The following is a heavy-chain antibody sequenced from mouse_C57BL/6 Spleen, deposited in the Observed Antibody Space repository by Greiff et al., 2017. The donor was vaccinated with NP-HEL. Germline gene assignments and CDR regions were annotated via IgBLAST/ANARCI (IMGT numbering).Heavy chain of an antibody. CDR3: ARSDYYGSSHWYFDV. CDR1: GYTFTSYW. D-gene: IGHD1-1*01. J-gene: IGHJ1*03. V-gene: IGHV1-64*01. CDR2: IHPTSGST. Sequence: QVQLQQSGAELVKPGASVKLSCKASGYTFTSYWMHWVKQRPGQGLEWIGMIHPTSGSTNYNEKFKSKATLTVDKSSSTAYMQLSSLTSEDSAVYYCARSDYYGSSHWYFDVWGTGTTVTVSS.